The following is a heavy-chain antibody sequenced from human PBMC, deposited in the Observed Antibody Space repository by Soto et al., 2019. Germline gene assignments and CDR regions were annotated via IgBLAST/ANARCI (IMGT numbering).Heavy chain of an antibody. CDR2: INHSGSP. J-gene: IGHJ6*02. CDR3: ARARFSQWSQDYYGLDV. Sequence: SETLSLTCGLSGSLPVGSLSTYFWTWIRQPPGKGLEWFGEINHSGSPNYSPSLRGRVTISLDTSKKQFSLNLSSVTAADTAVYFCARARFSQWSQDYYGLDVWGQGTTVTVSS. CDR1: GSLPVGSLSTYF. V-gene: IGHV4-34*01. D-gene: IGHD3-3*01.